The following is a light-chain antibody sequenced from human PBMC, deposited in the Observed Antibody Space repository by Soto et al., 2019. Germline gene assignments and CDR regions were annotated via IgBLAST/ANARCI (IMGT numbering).Light chain of an antibody. CDR1: QSVRSSY. J-gene: IGKJ1*01. CDR2: GAS. CDR3: QQYGSSPGT. V-gene: IGKV3-20*01. Sequence: EIVLTQSPGTQSLSPGERATLSCRASQSVRSSYLAWYQQKPGQAPRLLIFGASIRDTGIPDRFSGSGSGTDFTLTISRLEPEDFAVYYCQQYGSSPGTFGRGTKVDIK.